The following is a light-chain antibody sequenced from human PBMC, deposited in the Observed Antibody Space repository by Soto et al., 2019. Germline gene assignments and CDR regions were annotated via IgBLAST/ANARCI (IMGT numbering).Light chain of an antibody. CDR3: QTWGTGFQF. Sequence: QSALTQPASVSGSPGQSITISCTGTSSDIGDYDYVSWYQHLPGKAPKLLIFDVTHRPSGVSDRFSGSKSGNTASLTISGVRPEDEADYYCQTWGTGFQFFGGGTKLTVL. J-gene: IGLJ2*01. CDR2: DVT. CDR1: SSDIGDYDY. V-gene: IGLV2-14*01.